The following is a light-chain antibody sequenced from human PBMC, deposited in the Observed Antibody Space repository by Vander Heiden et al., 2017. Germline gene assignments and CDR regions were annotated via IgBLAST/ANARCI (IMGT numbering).Light chain of an antibody. J-gene: IGLJ2*01. CDR1: SSNIGAGYG. V-gene: IGLV1-40*01. CDR3: QSSDSSLSGSVI. CDR2: YNT. Sequence: QSVLTQPPSVSGAPGQRVTISCTGSSSNIGAGYGVHWYQQLPGTAPKLLSYYNTNRPSGVPDRFSGSRSGTSASLAIAGLQAEDEADYYCQSSDSSLSGSVIFGGGTKLTVL.